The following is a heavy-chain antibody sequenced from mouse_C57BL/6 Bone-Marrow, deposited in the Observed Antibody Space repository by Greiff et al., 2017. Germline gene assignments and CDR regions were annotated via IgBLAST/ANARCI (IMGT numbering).Heavy chain of an antibody. Sequence: QVQLQQPGAELVMPGASVKLSCKASGYTFTSYWMHWVKQSPGQGLEWIGEIDPSDSYTNYNQKFKGKSTLTVDKSSSTAYMQLSSLTSEDSAVYYCERSGGWLSLFDYWGQGTTLTVSS. CDR3: ERSGGWLSLFDY. D-gene: IGHD2-3*01. CDR1: GYTFTSYW. CDR2: IDPSDSYT. J-gene: IGHJ2*01. V-gene: IGHV1-69*01.